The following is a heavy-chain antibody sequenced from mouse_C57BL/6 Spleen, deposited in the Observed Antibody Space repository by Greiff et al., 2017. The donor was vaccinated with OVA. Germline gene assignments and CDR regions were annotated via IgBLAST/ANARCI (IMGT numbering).Heavy chain of an antibody. J-gene: IGHJ1*03. CDR2: IWSGGST. CDR1: GFSLTSYG. D-gene: IGHD4-1*01. CDR3: AKTGTVTYWYFDV. Sequence: VKVVESGPGLVQPSQSLSITCTVSGFSLTSYGVHWVRQSPGKGLEWLGVIWSGGSTDYNAAFISRLSISKDNFKSQVFFKMNSLQADDTAIYYCAKTGTVTYWYFDVWGTGTTVTVSS. V-gene: IGHV2-2*01.